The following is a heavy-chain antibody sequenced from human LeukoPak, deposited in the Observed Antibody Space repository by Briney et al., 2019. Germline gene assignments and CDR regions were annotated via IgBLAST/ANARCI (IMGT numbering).Heavy chain of an antibody. V-gene: IGHV3-21*01. D-gene: IGHD3-3*01. Sequence: GGSLRLSCSASGFTFSSYSMNWVRQAPGKGLEWVSSISSSSSYIYYADSVKGRFTISRDNAKNSLYLQMNSLRAEDTAVYYCARDKWRDYDFWSGTNLEPGYFDYWGQGTLVTVSS. J-gene: IGHJ4*02. CDR2: ISSSSSYI. CDR3: ARDKWRDYDFWSGTNLEPGYFDY. CDR1: GFTFSSYS.